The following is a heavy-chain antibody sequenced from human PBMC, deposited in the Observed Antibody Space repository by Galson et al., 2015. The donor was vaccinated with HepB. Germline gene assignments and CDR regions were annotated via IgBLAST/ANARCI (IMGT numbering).Heavy chain of an antibody. J-gene: IGHJ6*02. CDR3: ARGLYSSGWFLYYGMDV. CDR1: GGTFSSYT. D-gene: IGHD6-19*01. Sequence: SVKVSCKASGGTFSSYTISWVRQAPGQGLEWMGRIIPILGIANYAQKFQGRVTITADKSTSTAYMELSSLRSEDTAVYYCARGLYSSGWFLYYGMDVWGQGTTVTVSS. V-gene: IGHV1-69*02. CDR2: IIPILGIA.